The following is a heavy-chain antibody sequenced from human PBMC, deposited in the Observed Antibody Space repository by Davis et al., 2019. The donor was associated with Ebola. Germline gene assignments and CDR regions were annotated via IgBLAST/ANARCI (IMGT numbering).Heavy chain of an antibody. J-gene: IGHJ4*02. Sequence: GESLKISCAASGFTFSDYYMSWIRQAPGKGLEWVSAISGSGGSTFYADSVKGRFTISRDNSKNTLFLLMNSLRAEDTAVYYCAKDRYSGSYPYYFDYWGQGTLVTVSS. D-gene: IGHD1-26*01. CDR3: AKDRYSGSYPYYFDY. CDR2: ISGSGGST. CDR1: GFTFSDYY. V-gene: IGHV3-23*01.